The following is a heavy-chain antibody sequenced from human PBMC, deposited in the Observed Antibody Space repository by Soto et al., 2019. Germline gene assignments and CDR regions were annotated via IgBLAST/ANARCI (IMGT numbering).Heavy chain of an antibody. CDR2: ISGSGGST. D-gene: IGHD6-6*01. Sequence: GGSLRLSCAASGFTFSNYAMSWVRQAPGKGLEWVSAISGSGGSTYYADSVKGRFTISRDNSKNTLYLQMNSLRAEDTAVYYCAKDEKGSSAPWVYCGQGTLVTVSS. CDR3: AKDEKGSSAPWVY. CDR1: GFTFSNYA. V-gene: IGHV3-23*01. J-gene: IGHJ4*02.